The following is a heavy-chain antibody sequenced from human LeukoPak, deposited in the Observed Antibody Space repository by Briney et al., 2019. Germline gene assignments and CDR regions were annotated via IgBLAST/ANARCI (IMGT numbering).Heavy chain of an antibody. V-gene: IGHV3-21*01. CDR3: AREYSSDGYYFDY. CDR1: GFTFNNYW. CDR2: ISSSSSYI. D-gene: IGHD6-25*01. Sequence: GGSLRLSCAASGFTFNNYWMTWVRQAPGKGLEWVSSISSSSSYIYYADSVKGRFTISRDNAKNSLYLQMNSLRAEDTAVYYCAREYSSDGYYFDYWGQGTLVTVSS. J-gene: IGHJ4*02.